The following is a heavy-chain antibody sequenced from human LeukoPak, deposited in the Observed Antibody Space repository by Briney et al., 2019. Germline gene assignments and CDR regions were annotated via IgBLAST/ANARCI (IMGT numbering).Heavy chain of an antibody. D-gene: IGHD5-18*01. CDR1: GYTFTSYG. CDR2: ISAYNGNT. J-gene: IGHJ5*02. CDR3: ARLRPGANWFHP. Sequence: SVKVSCKASGYTFTSYGISWVRQAPGQGLEWMGWISAYNGNTNYAQKLQGRVTMTTDTCTSAAYMELMSLRSDDTAGYYCARLRPGANWFHPWGQGTLVSVSS. V-gene: IGHV1-18*01.